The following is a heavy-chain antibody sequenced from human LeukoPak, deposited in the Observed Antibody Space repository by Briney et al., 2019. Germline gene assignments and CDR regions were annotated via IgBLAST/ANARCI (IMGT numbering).Heavy chain of an antibody. V-gene: IGHV4-59*01. CDR3: ARDVNRGDYFDY. D-gene: IGHD3-10*01. CDR2: MSYTGST. CDR1: AGSISSYY. J-gene: IGHJ4*02. Sequence: SETLSLTCTVSAGSISSYYWSWLRQPPGKGLEWIGSMSYTGSTNYNPSLKSRVTMSVDTSKNQFSLKLSSVTAADTAVYYCARDVNRGDYFDYWGQGTLVTVSS.